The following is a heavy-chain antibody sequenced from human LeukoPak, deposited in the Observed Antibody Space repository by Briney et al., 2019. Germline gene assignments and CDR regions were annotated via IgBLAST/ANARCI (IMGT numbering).Heavy chain of an antibody. CDR3: ARDRLLWFGEQDDAFDI. CDR2: ISAYNGNT. D-gene: IGHD3-10*01. Sequence: ASVKVSCKASGYTFTSYGISWVRQAPGQGLEWMGWISAYNGNTNYAQKLQGRVTMTTDTSTSTAYMELRSLRSDDTAVYYCARDRLLWFGEQDDAFDIWGQGTMVTVSS. V-gene: IGHV1-18*01. J-gene: IGHJ3*02. CDR1: GYTFTSYG.